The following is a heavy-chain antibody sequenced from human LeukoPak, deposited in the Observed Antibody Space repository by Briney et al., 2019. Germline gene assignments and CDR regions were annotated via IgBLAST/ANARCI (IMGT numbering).Heavy chain of an antibody. CDR1: GFTFSSYA. CDR3: ARDLYGDHLDC. V-gene: IGHV3-30*04. CDR2: ISYDGSNK. D-gene: IGHD4-17*01. Sequence: GGSLRLSCAASGFTFSSYAMHWVRQAPGKGLEWVAVISYDGSNKYYADSVKGRFTISRDNSKNTLYLQMNSLRAEGTAVYYCARDLYGDHLDCWGQGTLVTVSS. J-gene: IGHJ4*02.